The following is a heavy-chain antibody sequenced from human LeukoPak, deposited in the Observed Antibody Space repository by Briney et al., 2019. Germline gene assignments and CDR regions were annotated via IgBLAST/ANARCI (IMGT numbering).Heavy chain of an antibody. CDR2: IKTDGSST. CDR3: ASAIAVGDAFDI. D-gene: IGHD2-2*01. CDR1: EFAFSNYW. Sequence: GGSLRLSCAASEFAFSNYWMHWVRQSPGKGLVWVSRIKTDGSSTYYADSVKGRFTISRDNAKNTLYLQMNSLGVDDTAVYYRASAIAVGDAFDIWGQGTMVTVSS. V-gene: IGHV3-74*01. J-gene: IGHJ3*02.